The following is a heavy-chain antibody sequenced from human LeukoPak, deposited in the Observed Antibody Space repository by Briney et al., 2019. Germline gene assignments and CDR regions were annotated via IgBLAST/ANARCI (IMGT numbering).Heavy chain of an antibody. V-gene: IGHV1-18*01. D-gene: IGHD1-1*01. CDR2: ISAYNGNT. Sequence: GASVKVSCKASGYTFTSYGISWVRQAPGQGLEWMGWISAYNGNTNYAQKLQGRVTMTTDTSTSTAYMELSRLRSDDTAVYYCARVSGARLGTTGTTSGRRFDYWGQGTLVTVSS. CDR3: ARVSGARLGTTGTTSGRRFDY. CDR1: GYTFTSYG. J-gene: IGHJ4*02.